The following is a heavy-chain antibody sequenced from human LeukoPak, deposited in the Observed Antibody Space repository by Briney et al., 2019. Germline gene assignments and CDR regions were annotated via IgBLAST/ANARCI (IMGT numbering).Heavy chain of an antibody. Sequence: GGSLRLSCAASGFPVSSNYISWVRQAPGKGLEWLSVMYSNGTTHYADSVKGRLTVSRHNSKNTLYLQMNSLRHEDTALYYCARMVWAAMANWGQGTRVTVSS. V-gene: IGHV3-53*04. CDR2: MYSNGTT. J-gene: IGHJ4*02. CDR1: GFPVSSNY. D-gene: IGHD5-18*01. CDR3: ARMVWAAMAN.